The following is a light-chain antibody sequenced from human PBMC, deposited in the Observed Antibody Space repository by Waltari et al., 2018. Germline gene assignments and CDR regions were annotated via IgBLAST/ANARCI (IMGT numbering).Light chain of an antibody. CDR3: QERFTSPRT. Sequence: DIQLTQSPSPLSASLGDRVAITCRESQTIFPFLNLYQPRPGKGPNFLIYGASILHSGVPSRFSGSGSGTDFTLTISNLQPDDVATYYCQERFTSPRTFGHGNKVEI. CDR2: GAS. V-gene: IGKV1-39*01. CDR1: QTIFPF. J-gene: IGKJ1*01.